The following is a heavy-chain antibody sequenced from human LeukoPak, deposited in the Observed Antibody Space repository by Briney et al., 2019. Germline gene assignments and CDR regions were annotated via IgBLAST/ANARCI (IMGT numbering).Heavy chain of an antibody. J-gene: IGHJ4*02. CDR1: GYSFTSYW. D-gene: IGHD3-10*01. V-gene: IGHV5-51*01. CDR3: ARHPDYYGSGSYYPLFDY. CDR2: IYPGDSDT. Sequence: GESLKISCKGSGYSFTSYWIGWVRQMPGKSLEWMGIIYPGDSDTRYSPSFQGQVTISADKSISTAYLQWSSLKASDTAMYYCARHPDYYGSGSYYPLFDYWGQGTLVTVSS.